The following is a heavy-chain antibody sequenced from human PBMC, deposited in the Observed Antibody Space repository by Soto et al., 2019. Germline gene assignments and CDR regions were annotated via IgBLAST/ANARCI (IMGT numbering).Heavy chain of an antibody. J-gene: IGHJ4*02. D-gene: IGHD1-7*01. CDR1: GGSFTSNNW. CDR2: IYRTGST. Sequence: SETVSLTCAVSGGSFTSNNWWTWVRQPPGQGLEWIGEIYRTGSTNYNPSLKSRVTISLDKSENQFSLKVTSLTAADTAVYYCASRDPGTSVDYWGQGTLVTVSS. V-gene: IGHV4-4*02. CDR3: ASRDPGTSVDY.